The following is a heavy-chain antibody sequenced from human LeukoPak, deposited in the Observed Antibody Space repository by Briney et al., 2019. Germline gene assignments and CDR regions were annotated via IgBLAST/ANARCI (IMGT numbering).Heavy chain of an antibody. CDR1: GGSISSSDYY. CDR2: IYYSGKT. D-gene: IGHD6-19*01. Sequence: PSETLSLTCTVSGGSISSSDYYWGWIRQPPEKGLEWIGSIYYSGKTYYNPSLKSRVTISVDTSKSQFSLKLSSMTAADTAVYYCARDGVAGGFDYWGQGTLVTVSS. J-gene: IGHJ4*02. CDR3: ARDGVAGGFDY. V-gene: IGHV4-39*02.